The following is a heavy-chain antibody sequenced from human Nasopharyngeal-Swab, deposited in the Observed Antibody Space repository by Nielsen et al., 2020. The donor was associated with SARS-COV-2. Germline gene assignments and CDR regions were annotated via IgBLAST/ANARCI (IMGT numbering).Heavy chain of an antibody. V-gene: IGHV1-46*01. CDR3: ARDSDNWAIDN. Sequence: ASVKVSCKASGYTFTGHNMHWVRQAPGQGLEWMAIFDPRGDSTSHAQKFQGRPTMTTDTTTSTVYMELSSLRAEDAAVYYCARDSDNWAIDNWGQGTLVTVSP. CDR1: GYTFTGHN. CDR2: FDPRGDST. J-gene: IGHJ4*02. D-gene: IGHD1-1*01.